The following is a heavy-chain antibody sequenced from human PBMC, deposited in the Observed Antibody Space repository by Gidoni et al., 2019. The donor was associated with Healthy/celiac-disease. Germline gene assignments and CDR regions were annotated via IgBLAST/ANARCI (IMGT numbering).Heavy chain of an antibody. CDR3: ARARPMTTVTTLDY. J-gene: IGHJ4*02. CDR1: GFTFSSYW. V-gene: IGHV3-7*03. Sequence: EVQLVESGGGLVQPGGSLRLSCAASGFTFSSYWMRWVRQAPGKGLEWVANIKQDGSEKYYVDSVKGRFTISRDNAKNSLYLQMNSLRAEDTAVYYCARARPMTTVTTLDYWGQGTLVTVSS. CDR2: IKQDGSEK. D-gene: IGHD4-17*01.